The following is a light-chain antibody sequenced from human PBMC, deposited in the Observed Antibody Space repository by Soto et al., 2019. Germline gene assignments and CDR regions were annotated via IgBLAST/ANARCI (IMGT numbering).Light chain of an antibody. CDR3: HHYNTYST. J-gene: IGKJ1*01. V-gene: IGKV1-5*03. CDR2: AAS. CDR1: QSISIW. Sequence: DIQMTQSPSALSAAIGYRCTITCRASQSISIWLAWYQQKPGKDPKLLIYAASSLESGVPSRFSGSGSGTEFTLTISSLQPDDFATYYCHHYNTYSTFGQGTKVDI.